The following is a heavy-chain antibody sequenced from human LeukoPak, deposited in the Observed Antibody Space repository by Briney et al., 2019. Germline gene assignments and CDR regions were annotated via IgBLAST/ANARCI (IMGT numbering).Heavy chain of an antibody. J-gene: IGHJ3*01. V-gene: IGHV3-74*01. Sequence: PGGSLRLSCAASGFTFSSYWMHWVRQAPGKGLVWVSRIYSDGITTIYADSVKGRFTISRDNAKNTLYLQMDSLRAEDTAVYYCTRRGMALDAFDVWGQGTMVTVSS. D-gene: IGHD3-16*01. CDR2: IYSDGITT. CDR3: TRRGMALDAFDV. CDR1: GFTFSSYW.